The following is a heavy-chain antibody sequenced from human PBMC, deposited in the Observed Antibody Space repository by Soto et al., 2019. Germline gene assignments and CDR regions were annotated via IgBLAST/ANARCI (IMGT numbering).Heavy chain of an antibody. Sequence: PSETLSLTCAVSGYSISSGYYWGWIRQPPGKGLEWIGSIYHSGSTYYNPSLKSRVTISVDTSKNQFSLKLSSVTAADTAVYYCARAGREESRWFDPWGQGTLVTVYS. CDR3: ARAGREESRWFDP. J-gene: IGHJ5*02. V-gene: IGHV4-38-2*01. D-gene: IGHD3-10*01. CDR1: GYSISSGYY. CDR2: IYHSGST.